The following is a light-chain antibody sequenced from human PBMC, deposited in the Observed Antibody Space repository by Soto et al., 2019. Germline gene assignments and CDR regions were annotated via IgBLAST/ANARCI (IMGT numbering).Light chain of an antibody. V-gene: IGKV1-9*01. J-gene: IGKJ3*01. CDR1: QGISSY. CDR3: QQINSFPRT. Sequence: IQLTQSPSSLSASVGDRVTITCRASQGISSYLAWYQQKPGKAPKLLIHTASTLQRGVPSRFSGSGSGTDFALTISSLQPEDFGTYYCQQINSFPRTFGPGTKV. CDR2: TAS.